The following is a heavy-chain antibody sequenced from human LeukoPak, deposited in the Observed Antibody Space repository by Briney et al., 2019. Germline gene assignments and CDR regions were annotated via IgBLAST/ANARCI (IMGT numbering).Heavy chain of an antibody. D-gene: IGHD3-10*01. CDR2: INPDGSDK. V-gene: IGHV3-7*01. CDR1: GFTLSNYW. J-gene: IGHJ4*02. CDR3: ARDWTDSYDSERSNDY. Sequence: GGSLRLSCAASGFTLSNYWMSWVRQAPGKGLEWVAIINPDGSDKYYVDSVKGRFTISRDNAKNSLYLQMNSLRADDTAVYYCARDWTDSYDSERSNDYWGKGTLVTVSS.